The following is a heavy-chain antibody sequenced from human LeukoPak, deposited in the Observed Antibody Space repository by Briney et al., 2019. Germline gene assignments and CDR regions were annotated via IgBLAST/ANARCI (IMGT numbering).Heavy chain of an antibody. D-gene: IGHD7-27*01. J-gene: IGHJ4*02. Sequence: GGSLRLSCAASGFAFSSYAMSWVRQAPGKGLEWVSSLSGNGGSTHYGDSVKGRFTSSRDNSKNTLYLQMKSLRAEDTAVYYCAKAPGFSDFWGQGTLVTVSS. CDR2: LSGNGGST. CDR3: AKAPGFSDF. V-gene: IGHV3-23*01. CDR1: GFAFSSYA.